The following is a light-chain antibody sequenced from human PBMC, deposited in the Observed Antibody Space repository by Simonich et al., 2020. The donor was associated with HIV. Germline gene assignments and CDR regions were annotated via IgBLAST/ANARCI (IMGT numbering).Light chain of an antibody. Sequence: DIQMTQSPSSLSASVGDRVTITCQASQVIYNYLNWYQQNPGKAPKLLIYGAFNLETGVPSRFSGSGSGTDFTFTISSLQPADIATYYCQQYDELPYTFGQGTKLEIK. J-gene: IGKJ2*01. CDR3: QQYDELPYT. V-gene: IGKV1-33*01. CDR2: GAF. CDR1: QVIYNY.